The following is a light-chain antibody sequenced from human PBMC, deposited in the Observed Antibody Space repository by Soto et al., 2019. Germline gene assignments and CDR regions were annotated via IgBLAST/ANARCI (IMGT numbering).Light chain of an antibody. CDR3: CSYAGSYSVV. CDR1: SSDVGDYNY. CDR2: DVS. J-gene: IGLJ2*01. Sequence: QSALTQPRSVSGSPGQSVTISCTGTSSDVGDYNYVSWYQHHPGKAPKLMIYDVSKRPSGVPDRFSGSQSGNTASLTISGLQAEDEADYYCCSYAGSYSVVFGGGTKLTVL. V-gene: IGLV2-11*01.